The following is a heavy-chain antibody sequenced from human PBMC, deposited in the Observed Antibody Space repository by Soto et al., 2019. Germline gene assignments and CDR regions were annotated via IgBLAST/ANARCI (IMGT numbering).Heavy chain of an antibody. CDR3: ARDPAIYSGKFDYGLDV. Sequence: PGGSLRLSCAASGFTFSSYGMHWVRQAPGKGLEWVSYIGTSGKTIYYADSVRGRFTISRDNAKNSLYLQMNSLRAEDTAVYFCARDPAIYSGKFDYGLDVWGRGTTVTSP. D-gene: IGHD4-4*01. CDR1: GFTFSSYG. CDR2: IGTSGKTI. J-gene: IGHJ6*02. V-gene: IGHV3-48*04.